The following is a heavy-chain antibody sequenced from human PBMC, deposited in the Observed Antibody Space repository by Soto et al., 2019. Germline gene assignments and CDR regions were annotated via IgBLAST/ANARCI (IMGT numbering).Heavy chain of an antibody. CDR1: EFSFTNFW. J-gene: IGHJ4*02. V-gene: IGHV5-51*01. D-gene: IGHD1-7*01. Sequence: GGSLKISCKGSEFSFTNFWIGWVRQMPGKGLEWMGIIYPGDSDTGYSPSFQGQVTISADKSVSTAYLQWSNLKASDTAMYYCARGTMAYYFDYWGQGTLVTVSS. CDR3: ARGTMAYYFDY. CDR2: IYPGDSDT.